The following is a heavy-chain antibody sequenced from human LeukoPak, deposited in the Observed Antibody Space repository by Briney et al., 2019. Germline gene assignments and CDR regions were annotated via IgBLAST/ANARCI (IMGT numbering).Heavy chain of an antibody. V-gene: IGHV3-23*01. CDR1: GFSFSSYG. CDR3: AKKYGVTVYGSGLNYFDY. CDR2: IGGSGSRT. J-gene: IGHJ4*02. D-gene: IGHD6-19*01. Sequence: GRSLRLSCAASGFSFSSYGMHWVRQAPGKSLEWVSGIGGSGSRTYYADSVKGRFTISRDNSKNTLYLQMNSLRAEDTAIYYCAKKYGVTVYGSGLNYFDYWGQGTLVTVSS.